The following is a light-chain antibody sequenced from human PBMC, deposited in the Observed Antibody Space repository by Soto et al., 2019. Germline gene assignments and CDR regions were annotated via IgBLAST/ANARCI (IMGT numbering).Light chain of an antibody. CDR3: QTWGTGIQGV. V-gene: IGLV4-69*01. CDR2: LNSDGTH. CDR1: SGHNSYA. Sequence: QPVLTQSPSASASLGASVKLTCTLSSGHNSYAIAWQQQQPEKGPRYLMKLNSDGTHSKGDGIPDRFSGSSSGAERYLTISSLQSEDEADYYCQTWGTGIQGVFGGGTKLTVL. J-gene: IGLJ2*01.